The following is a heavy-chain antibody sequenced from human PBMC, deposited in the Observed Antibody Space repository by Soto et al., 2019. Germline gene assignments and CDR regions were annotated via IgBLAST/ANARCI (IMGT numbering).Heavy chain of an antibody. CDR2: ISYYGSNK. CDR1: GFTFSSYG. V-gene: IGHV3-30*18. Sequence: WESLRLSCAPSGFTFSSYGMHWVRQAPGKGLEWVAVISYYGSNKYYADSVKGRFTISRDNSKNTLYLQMNSLRAEDTAVYYCAKNTYYYDSSGYSLFDYWGQGTLVTVSS. D-gene: IGHD3-22*01. CDR3: AKNTYYYDSSGYSLFDY. J-gene: IGHJ4*02.